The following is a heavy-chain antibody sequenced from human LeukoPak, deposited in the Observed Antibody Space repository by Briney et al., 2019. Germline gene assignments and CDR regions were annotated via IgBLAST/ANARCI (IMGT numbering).Heavy chain of an antibody. CDR1: GGSISGTYY. CDR3: ARGYLSSGRLDY. J-gene: IGHJ4*02. D-gene: IGHD3-10*01. Sequence: PSETLSLTCTVSGGSISGTYYWSWIRQPPGKGLEWIGYIYYTGTTDSNPSLKSRVTISVDTSKNQFSLKLSSVTAADTAVYYCARGYLSSGRLDYWGQGTLVTVSS. V-gene: IGHV4-59*12. CDR2: IYYTGTT.